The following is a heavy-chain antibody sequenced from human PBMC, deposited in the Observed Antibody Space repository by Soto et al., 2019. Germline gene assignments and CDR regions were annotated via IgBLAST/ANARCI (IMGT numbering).Heavy chain of an antibody. Sequence: VQLLESGGGLVQPGGSLRLSCAASGFTFSSYAMSWVRQAPGKGLEWVSAISGSGGSTYYADSVKGRFTISRDNSKNTLYLQMNSLRAEDTAVYYCAKVGPPGYRELTYFDYWGQGTLVTVSS. D-gene: IGHD5-12*01. V-gene: IGHV3-23*01. J-gene: IGHJ4*02. CDR3: AKVGPPGYRELTYFDY. CDR2: ISGSGGST. CDR1: GFTFSSYA.